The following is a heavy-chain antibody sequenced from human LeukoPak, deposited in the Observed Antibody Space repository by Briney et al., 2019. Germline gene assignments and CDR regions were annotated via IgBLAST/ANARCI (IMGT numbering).Heavy chain of an antibody. J-gene: IGHJ4*02. CDR1: GGTFSSYA. CDR2: IIPILGTA. V-gene: IGHV1-69*13. D-gene: IGHD2-2*01. Sequence: SVKVSCKASGGTFSSYAISWVRQAPGQGLEWMGGIIPILGTANYAQKFQGRVTITADESTSTAYMELSSLRSEDTAVYYCAREDCSSTSCCLFDYWCQGTLVTVSS. CDR3: AREDCSSTSCCLFDY.